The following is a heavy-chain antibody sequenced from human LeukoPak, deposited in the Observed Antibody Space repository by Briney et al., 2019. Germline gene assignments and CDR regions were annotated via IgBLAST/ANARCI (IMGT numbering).Heavy chain of an antibody. J-gene: IGHJ5*02. D-gene: IGHD3-22*01. V-gene: IGHV4-31*03. Sequence: SQTLSLTCTVSGGSISSGGYYWSSIRQHPGKGLEWIGYIYYSGSTYYSPSLKRRVTISVDTSKNQFSLKLSSVTAADTAVYYCARDIAYYDSSGYTDGYNWFDPWGEGTVVTVSS. CDR3: ARDIAYYDSSGYTDGYNWFDP. CDR2: IYYSGST. CDR1: GGSISSGGYY.